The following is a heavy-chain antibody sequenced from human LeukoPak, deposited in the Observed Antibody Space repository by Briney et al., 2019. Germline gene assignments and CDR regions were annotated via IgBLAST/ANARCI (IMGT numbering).Heavy chain of an antibody. D-gene: IGHD2-15*01. CDR1: GFTFDDYA. CDR3: AKEDCSCATCYSGH. V-gene: IGHV3-9*01. Sequence: PGGSLRLSCAASGFTFDDYAMHWVRQAPGKGLEWVSGISWNSGSIDYADSVKGRFTISRDNAKNSLYLQMINLRTEDTALYYCAKEDCSCATCYSGHWGQGTLVTVSS. CDR2: ISWNSGSI. J-gene: IGHJ1*01.